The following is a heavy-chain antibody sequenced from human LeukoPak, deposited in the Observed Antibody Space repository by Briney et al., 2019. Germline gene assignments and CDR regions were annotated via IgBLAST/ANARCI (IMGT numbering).Heavy chain of an antibody. CDR2: ISGSGGST. CDR1: GFTFSSYA. V-gene: IGHV3-23*01. J-gene: IGHJ4*02. Sequence: GGSLRLSCAASGFTFSSYAKSWVRQAPGKGLEWVSAISGSGGSTYYADSVKGRFTISRDNSKNTLYLQMNSLRAEDTAVYYCAKDKESRSAPFDYWGQGTLVTASS. CDR3: AKDKESRSAPFDY.